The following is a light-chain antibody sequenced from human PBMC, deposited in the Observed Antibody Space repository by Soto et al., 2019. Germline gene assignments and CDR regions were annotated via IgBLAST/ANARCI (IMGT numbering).Light chain of an antibody. V-gene: IGKV3D-20*02. CDR2: GAS. Sequence: EIVLTQSPGTLSLSPGERATLSCRASQSVSSSYLAWYQQKPGQAPRLLIYGASSRATGIPDRFSGSGSGTDFTLTISDLEPEDFAVYYCQQHSHWPPWTFGQGTRLE. CDR3: QQHSHWPPWT. CDR1: QSVSSSY. J-gene: IGKJ5*01.